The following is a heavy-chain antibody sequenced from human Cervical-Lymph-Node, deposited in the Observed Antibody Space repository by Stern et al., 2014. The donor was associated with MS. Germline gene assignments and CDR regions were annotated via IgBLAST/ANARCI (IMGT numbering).Heavy chain of an antibody. J-gene: IGHJ4*02. CDR1: GGTFRNFS. Sequence: VQLEESGAEVKRPGSSVKVSCKPSGGTFRNFSVTWVRPAPGQGLEWMGKIVPILGPVNFVPKFQPRLKMTTDKSTKTAYMELSSLKSADTAVYYCATADYDFGSGPNNWGQGTLVTVSS. CDR3: ATADYDFGSGPNN. CDR2: IVPILGPV. V-gene: IGHV1-69*09. D-gene: IGHD3-10*01.